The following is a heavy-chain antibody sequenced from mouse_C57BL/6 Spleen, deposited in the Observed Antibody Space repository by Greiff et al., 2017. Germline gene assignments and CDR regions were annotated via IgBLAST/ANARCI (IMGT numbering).Heavy chain of an antibody. CDR2: IYPSDSET. CDR1: GYTFTSYW. Sequence: QVQLQQPGAELVRPGSSVKLSCKASGYTFTSYWMDWVKQRPGQGLEWIGNIYPSDSETHYNQQFKDKATLTVDKSSSTAYMQLSSLTSEDSAVYYGARRGGRGFAYGGQGTLVTVSA. D-gene: IGHD1-1*01. V-gene: IGHV1-61*01. CDR3: ARRGGRGFAY. J-gene: IGHJ3*01.